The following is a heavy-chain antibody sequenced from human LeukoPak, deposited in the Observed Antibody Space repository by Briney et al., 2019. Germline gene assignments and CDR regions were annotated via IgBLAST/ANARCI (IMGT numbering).Heavy chain of an antibody. CDR1: GFTFSSYA. D-gene: IGHD2-2*01. CDR3: AKDDRYCSSTSCSTY. Sequence: GGFLRLSCAASGFTFSSYAMSWVRQAPGKGLEWVSAISGSGGSTYYADSVKGRFTISRDNSKNTLYLQMNSLRAEDTAVYYCAKDDRYCSSTSCSTYWGQGTLVTVSS. CDR2: ISGSGGST. J-gene: IGHJ4*02. V-gene: IGHV3-23*01.